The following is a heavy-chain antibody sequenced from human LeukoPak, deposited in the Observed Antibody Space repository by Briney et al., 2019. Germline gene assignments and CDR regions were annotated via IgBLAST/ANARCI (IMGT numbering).Heavy chain of an antibody. CDR2: ISNTGTTI. Sequence: GGSLRLSCVASGFPFSDYYMMWIRQAPGKRLEWVSYISNTGTTIYYADSVKGRFTISRDNAKNSLYLQMNSLRAEDTAVYYCARDNSGAYGNSGQGTLVTVSS. D-gene: IGHD1-26*01. J-gene: IGHJ4*02. CDR1: GFPFSDYY. CDR3: ARDNSGAYGN. V-gene: IGHV3-11*01.